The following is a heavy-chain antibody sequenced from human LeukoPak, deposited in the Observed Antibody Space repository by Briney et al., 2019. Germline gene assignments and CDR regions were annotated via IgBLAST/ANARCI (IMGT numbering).Heavy chain of an antibody. Sequence: SGGSLRLSCAASGFTFSNYAMSWVRQAPGKGLEWASAIVGSGGSTYYADSVKGRFTISRDNPKNTLYLQMNSLRAEDTAVYYCAKWGDYDILTGYYDSDYWGQGTLVTVSS. CDR3: AKWGDYDILTGYYDSDY. J-gene: IGHJ4*02. V-gene: IGHV3-23*01. CDR1: GFTFSNYA. D-gene: IGHD3-9*01. CDR2: IVGSGGST.